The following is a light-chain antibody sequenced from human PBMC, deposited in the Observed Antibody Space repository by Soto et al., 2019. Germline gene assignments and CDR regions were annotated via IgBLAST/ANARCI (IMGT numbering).Light chain of an antibody. V-gene: IGKV3-11*01. Sequence: EIVLTQSPATLSLSPGERATLSCRASQSVSSRLAWYQQKPGQAPRLLLYAASNRATGIPARFSGSGSGTDFTLTISGLEPEDFAIYYCHQRTSWSPYSFGQGTKLEIK. CDR2: AAS. CDR1: QSVSSR. J-gene: IGKJ2*03. CDR3: HQRTSWSPYS.